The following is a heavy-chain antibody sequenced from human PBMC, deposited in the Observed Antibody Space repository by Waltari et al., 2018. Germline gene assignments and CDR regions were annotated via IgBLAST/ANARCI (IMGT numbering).Heavy chain of an antibody. D-gene: IGHD3-10*01. V-gene: IGHV3-48*04. Sequence: ESGGDLVQPGGSLRLSCAVSGFTSYPYSLTWVRQAPGKGLEWISDSSRGSDYIYSAESVEGRFTISRDNSKNSVFLEMKDLRVDDTAIYYCAGIRGGFWFFDIWGRGTLVSVSS. CDR2: SSRGSDYI. CDR3: AGIRGGFWFFDI. CDR1: GFTSYPYS. J-gene: IGHJ2*01.